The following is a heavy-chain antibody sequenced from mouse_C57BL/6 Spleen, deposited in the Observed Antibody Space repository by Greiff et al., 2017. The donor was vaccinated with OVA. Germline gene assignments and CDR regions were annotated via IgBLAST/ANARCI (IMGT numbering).Heavy chain of an antibody. CDR1: GYTFTSYC. Sequence: QVQLQQPGTDLVKPGASVTLTCTASGYTFTSYCFYWLNQRPRQGNEWYGNINPSNGGTNYNEKFKSKATLTVDKSSSTAYMQFSSLTSEDSAVYYCARGDYSNPFAYWGQGTLVTVSA. CDR2: INPSNGGT. J-gene: IGHJ3*01. CDR3: ARGDYSNPFAY. D-gene: IGHD2-5*01. V-gene: IGHV1-53*01.